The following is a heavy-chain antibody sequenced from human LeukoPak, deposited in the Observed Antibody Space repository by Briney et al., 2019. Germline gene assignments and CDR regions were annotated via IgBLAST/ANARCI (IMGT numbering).Heavy chain of an antibody. CDR2: IRYDEKN. D-gene: IGHD2-15*01. CDR3: AKERYCSGGNCYPDDN. Sequence: GGSLGLSCAASGFIFTDYGMHWVRQAPGKGLDWVAFIRYDEKNYYADSVKGRFTISRDNSKNTLYLQMSSLRVEDTAIYYCAKERYCSGGNCYPDDNWGQGTLVTVSS. V-gene: IGHV3-30*02. CDR1: GFIFTDYG. J-gene: IGHJ4*02.